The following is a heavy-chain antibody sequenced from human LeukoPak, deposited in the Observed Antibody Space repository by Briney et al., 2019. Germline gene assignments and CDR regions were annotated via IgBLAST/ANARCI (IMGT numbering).Heavy chain of an antibody. V-gene: IGHV4-34*01. J-gene: IGHJ4*02. CDR2: INHSGST. CDR3: ARHSPGSTESSSRTAYFFDY. D-gene: IGHD6-6*01. Sequence: SETLSLTCAVYGGSFSGYYWSWIRQPPGKGLEWIGEINHSGSTNYNPSLKSRVTISVDTSKNQFSLKLSSVTAADTSLYFCARHSPGSTESSSRTAYFFDYWGQGTLVTVSS. CDR1: GGSFSGYY.